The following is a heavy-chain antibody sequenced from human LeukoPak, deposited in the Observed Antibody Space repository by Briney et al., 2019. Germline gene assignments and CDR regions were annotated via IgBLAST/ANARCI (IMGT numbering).Heavy chain of an antibody. CDR3: AREGYGPGSYSAFDI. V-gene: IGHV3-7*04. D-gene: IGHD3-10*01. Sequence: PGGSLRLSCAASRFTFSRYWMSWVRQAPGKGLEWVANIKQDGSEKYYVDSVKGRFTISRDNAKNSLYLQMNSLRAEDTAVYYCAREGYGPGSYSAFDIWGQGTVVTVSS. J-gene: IGHJ3*02. CDR1: RFTFSRYW. CDR2: IKQDGSEK.